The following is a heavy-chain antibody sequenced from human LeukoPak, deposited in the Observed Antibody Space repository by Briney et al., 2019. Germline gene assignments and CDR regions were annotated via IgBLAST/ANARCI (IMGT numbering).Heavy chain of an antibody. Sequence: SETLSLTCAVYGGSFSGYYWSWIRQPPGKGLGWIGEINHSGSTNYNPSLKSRVTISVDTSKNQFSLKLSSVTAADTAVYYCARGEGYYADYWGQGTLVTVSS. J-gene: IGHJ4*02. CDR1: GGSFSGYY. CDR2: INHSGST. V-gene: IGHV4-34*01. D-gene: IGHD3-10*01. CDR3: ARGEGYYADY.